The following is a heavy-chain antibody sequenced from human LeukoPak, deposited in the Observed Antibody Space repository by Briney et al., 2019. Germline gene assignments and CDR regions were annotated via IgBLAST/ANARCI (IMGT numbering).Heavy chain of an antibody. CDR2: INPNSGGT. Sequence: ASVKVSCKASGYTFTGYYMHWVRQAPGQGLEWMGWINPNSGGTNYAQKFRGRVTMTRDTSISTAYMELSRLRSDDTAVYYCARAPQYYYDSSGYLVSWGQGTLVTVSS. D-gene: IGHD3-22*01. CDR1: GYTFTGYY. V-gene: IGHV1-2*02. CDR3: ARAPQYYYDSSGYLVS. J-gene: IGHJ5*02.